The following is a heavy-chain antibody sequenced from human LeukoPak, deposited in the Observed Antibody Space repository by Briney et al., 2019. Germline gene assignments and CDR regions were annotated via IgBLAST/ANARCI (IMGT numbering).Heavy chain of an antibody. D-gene: IGHD1-26*01. CDR2: ISYSGNT. J-gene: IGHJ4*02. CDR3: VRRTSGSYSDY. CDR1: GGSFNSGGSY. V-gene: IGHV4-31*02. Sequence: SETLSLTCIVSGGSFNSGGSYWTWIRQHPGKGLEWIGYISYSGNTYYSPSLKSRITISVDTSKNQFSLKLNSVTAADTAVYYCVRRTSGSYSDYWGQGTLVTVSS.